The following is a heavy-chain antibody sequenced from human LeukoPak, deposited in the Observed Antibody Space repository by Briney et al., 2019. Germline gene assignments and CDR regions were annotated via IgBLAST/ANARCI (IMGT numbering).Heavy chain of an antibody. J-gene: IGHJ6*03. D-gene: IGHD5-12*01. CDR2: INHSGST. V-gene: IGHV4-34*01. CDR1: GGSFSGYY. CDR3: ARWGGYSGYERYYYYYYMDV. Sequence: SETLSLTCAVYGGSFSGYYWSWIRQPPGKGLEWIGEINHSGSTNYNPSLKSRVTISVDTSKNQFSLKLSSVTAADTAVYYCARWGGYSGYERYYYYYYMDVWGKGTTVTVSS.